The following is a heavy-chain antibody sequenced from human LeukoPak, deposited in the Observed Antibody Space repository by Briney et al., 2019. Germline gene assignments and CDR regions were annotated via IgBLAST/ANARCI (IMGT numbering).Heavy chain of an antibody. CDR1: GFTFSSYS. V-gene: IGHV3-21*01. CDR3: VRVSPLTFYYYMDV. CDR2: ISRGSTKI. D-gene: IGHD2/OR15-2a*01. Sequence: GGSLRLSCAASGFTFSSYSMSWVRQAPGKGLEWVSSISRGSTKITYADSVKGRFTISRDNAKNSLYLQMNSLRVEDTAVYYCVRVSPLTFYYYMDVWGKGTTVTVSS. J-gene: IGHJ6*03.